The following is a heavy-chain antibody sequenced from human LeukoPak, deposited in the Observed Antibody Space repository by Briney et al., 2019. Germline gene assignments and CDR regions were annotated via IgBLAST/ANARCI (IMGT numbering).Heavy chain of an antibody. CDR1: GGSISSGGYS. CDR2: IYHSGST. V-gene: IGHV4-30-2*01. CDR3: ARSPYCSGGSCYSPLDY. J-gene: IGHJ4*02. Sequence: SETLSLTCAVSGGSISSGGYSWSWIRQPPGKGLEWIGYIYHSGSTYYNPSLKSRVTISVDRSKNQFSPKLSSVTAADTAVYYCARSPYCSGGSCYSPLDYWGQGTLVTVSS. D-gene: IGHD2-15*01.